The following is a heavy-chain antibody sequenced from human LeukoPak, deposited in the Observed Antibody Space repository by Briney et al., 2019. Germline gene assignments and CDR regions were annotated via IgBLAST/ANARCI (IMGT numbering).Heavy chain of an antibody. CDR2: TNPGNGNT. V-gene: IGHV1-3*02. CDR3: ARGGDFGSGNYNIMDV. Sequence: ASVTVSCKASGYTFTAYVIHWVRQAPGQSLEWMGWTNPGNGNTKYSQEFQGRATITSDTSASTAYMELSSLRSEDMAVYYCARGGDFGSGNYNIMDVWGQGTTVTVSS. J-gene: IGHJ6*02. D-gene: IGHD3-10*01. CDR1: GYTFTAYV.